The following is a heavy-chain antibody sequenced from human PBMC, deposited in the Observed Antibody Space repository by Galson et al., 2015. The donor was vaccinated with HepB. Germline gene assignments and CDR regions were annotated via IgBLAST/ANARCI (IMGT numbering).Heavy chain of an antibody. D-gene: IGHD5-18*01. CDR2: IIPIFGIA. J-gene: IGHJ2*01. V-gene: IGHV1-69*13. Sequence: SVKVSCKASGGTFSSYAISWVRQAPGQGLEWMGGIIPIFGIANYAQKFQGRVTITADESTSTAYMELSSLRSEDTAVYYCARGASIQTQDWYFDLWGRGTLVTVSS. CDR1: GGTFSSYA. CDR3: ARGASIQTQDWYFDL.